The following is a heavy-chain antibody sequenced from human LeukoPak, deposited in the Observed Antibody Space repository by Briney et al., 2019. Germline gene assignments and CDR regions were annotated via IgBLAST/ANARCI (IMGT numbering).Heavy chain of an antibody. CDR2: IKQDGSEK. Sequence: GGSLRLSCAASGFTFSSYWMSWVRQAPGKGLEWVANIKQDGSEKYYVDSVKGRFTISRDNAKNSLYLQMNSLRAEDTAVYYCARTYYYDSSGPETDYWGQGTLVTASS. V-gene: IGHV3-7*01. D-gene: IGHD3-22*01. CDR1: GFTFSSYW. J-gene: IGHJ4*02. CDR3: ARTYYYDSSGPETDY.